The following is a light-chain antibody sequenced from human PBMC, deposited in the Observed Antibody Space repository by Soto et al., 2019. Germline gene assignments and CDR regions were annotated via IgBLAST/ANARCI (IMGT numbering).Light chain of an antibody. Sequence: QSALTQPPSASGSPGQPVTISCTRTSSDVGGYNYVSWYQQHPGKAPKLMIYEVSKRPSGVPDRFSGSKSGNTASLTVSGLQAEDEADYYCSSYAGSNNLGVFGGGTKLTVL. CDR1: SSDVGGYNY. J-gene: IGLJ2*01. CDR2: EVS. V-gene: IGLV2-8*01. CDR3: SSYAGSNNLGV.